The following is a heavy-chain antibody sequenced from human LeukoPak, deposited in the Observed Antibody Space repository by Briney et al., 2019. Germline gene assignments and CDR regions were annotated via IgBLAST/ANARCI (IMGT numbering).Heavy chain of an antibody. CDR3: ARRNRFRMDV. CDR1: GGSISSGDYY. V-gene: IGHV4-39*07. Sequence: PSETLSLTCTVSGGSISSGDYYWSWIRQPPGKGLEWIGEINHSGSTNYNPSLKSRVTISVDTSKNQFSLKLSSVTAADTAVYYCARRNRFRMDVWGKGTTVTVSS. J-gene: IGHJ6*04. CDR2: INHSGST. D-gene: IGHD1-14*01.